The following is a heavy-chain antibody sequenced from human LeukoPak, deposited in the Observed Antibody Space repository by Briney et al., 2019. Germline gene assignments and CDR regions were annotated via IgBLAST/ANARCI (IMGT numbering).Heavy chain of an antibody. V-gene: IGHV4-4*07. D-gene: IGHD1-26*01. J-gene: IGHJ4*02. Sequence: SETLSLTCAVYGGSFSSYYWSWIRQPAGKGLEWIGRIYTSGSTNYNPSLKSRVTMLVDTSKNQFSLKLSSVTAADTAVYYCARDRGSYGLDYWGQGTLVTVSS. CDR3: ARDRGSYGLDY. CDR1: GGSFSSYY. CDR2: IYTSGST.